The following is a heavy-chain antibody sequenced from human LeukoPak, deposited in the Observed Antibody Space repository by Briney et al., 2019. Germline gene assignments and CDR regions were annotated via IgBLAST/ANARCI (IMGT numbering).Heavy chain of an antibody. D-gene: IGHD2-2*01. V-gene: IGHV4-59*01. CDR2: IYYSGST. Sequence: SETLSLTCTVSGGSISSYYWSWIRQPPGKGLEWIGYIYYSGSTNYNPFLKSRVTISVDTSKNQFSLKLSSVTAADTAVYYCAASESTIVYYFDYWGQGTLVTVSS. CDR1: GGSISSYY. CDR3: AASESTIVYYFDY. J-gene: IGHJ4*02.